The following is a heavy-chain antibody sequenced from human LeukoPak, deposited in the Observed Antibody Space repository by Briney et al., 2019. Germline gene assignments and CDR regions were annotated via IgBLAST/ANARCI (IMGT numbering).Heavy chain of an antibody. CDR3: ARGHAAYTSNYYYYYMDV. Sequence: ASVKVSCKASGYTFTSYGISWVRQAPGQGLEWMGWINPNSGGTNYAQKFQGRVTMTRDTSISTAYMELSRLRSDDTAVYYCARGHAAYTSNYYYYYMDVWGKGTTVTVSS. V-gene: IGHV1-2*02. CDR1: GYTFTSYG. D-gene: IGHD3-16*01. CDR2: INPNSGGT. J-gene: IGHJ6*03.